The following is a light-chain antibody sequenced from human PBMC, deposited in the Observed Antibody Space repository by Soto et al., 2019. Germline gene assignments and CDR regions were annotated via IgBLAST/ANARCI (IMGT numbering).Light chain of an antibody. J-gene: IGKJ4*01. V-gene: IGKV1D-12*01. Sequence: DIQMTQSPSSVSASVGDRVTITCRASQDINNWLAWYQQKPGKAPTLLIYTTSSLQSGVPSRFSGIGSGTDFSLTISSLQPEDFATYYCQQANSFPLTFGGGTKVEIK. CDR3: QQANSFPLT. CDR2: TTS. CDR1: QDINNW.